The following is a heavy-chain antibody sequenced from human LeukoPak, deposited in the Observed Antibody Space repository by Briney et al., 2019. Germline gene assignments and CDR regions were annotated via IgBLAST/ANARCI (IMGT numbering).Heavy chain of an antibody. CDR1: GGTFSSYA. J-gene: IGHJ6*03. CDR3: ARHLAVPAAIVDYYYYMDV. V-gene: IGHV1-69*13. D-gene: IGHD2-2*02. Sequence: ASVKVSCKASGGTFSSYAISWVRQAPGQGLEWMGGIIPIFGTANYAQKFQGRVTITADESTSTAYMELSSLRSEDTAVYYCARHLAVPAAIVDYYYYMDVWGKGTTVTVSS. CDR2: IIPIFGTA.